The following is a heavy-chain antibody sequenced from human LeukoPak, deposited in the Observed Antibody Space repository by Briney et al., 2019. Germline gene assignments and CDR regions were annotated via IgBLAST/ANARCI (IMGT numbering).Heavy chain of an antibody. CDR3: ARDNAIIPAEIADY. V-gene: IGHV1-18*01. D-gene: IGHD2-2*01. CDR2: ISAYEGNT. CDR1: GYTFTRYG. J-gene: IGHJ4*02. Sequence: ASVKVSCKTSGYTFTRYGISWVRQAPGQGLESTGWISAYEGNTKYAQKVQGRVSMTTDTSTSTAYMELRSLRSDDTAVYYCARDNAIIPAEIADYWGQGTQVTASS.